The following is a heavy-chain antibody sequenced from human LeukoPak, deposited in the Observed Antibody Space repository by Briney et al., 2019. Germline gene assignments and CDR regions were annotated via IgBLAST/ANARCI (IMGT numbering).Heavy chain of an antibody. CDR2: MSPNSGDT. D-gene: IGHD7-27*01. Sequence: ASVKVSCKASGYTFTSYGINWVRQATGQRPEWMGWMSPNSGDTGYAQKFQDRVTMTRDTSISTAYMELSSLRSDDTAVYYCARGPPNWGYDYWGPGTLVTVSS. V-gene: IGHV1-8*02. J-gene: IGHJ4*02. CDR3: ARGPPNWGYDY. CDR1: GYTFTSYG.